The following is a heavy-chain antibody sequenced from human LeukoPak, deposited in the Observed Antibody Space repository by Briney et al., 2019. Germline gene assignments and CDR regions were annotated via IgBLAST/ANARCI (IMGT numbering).Heavy chain of an antibody. Sequence: PGGSLRLSCEVSGYTFSVVWLSWVRQAPGKGLEWLGRIKSNSDGGTVDYAASVKGRFIISRDDSKDTLFLQMNSLRTEDTGVYFCTTVTHFNLGAQGTLVTVSS. V-gene: IGHV3-15*01. J-gene: IGHJ4*02. CDR3: TTVTHFNL. D-gene: IGHD2/OR15-2a*01. CDR2: IKSNSDGGTV. CDR1: GYTFSVVW.